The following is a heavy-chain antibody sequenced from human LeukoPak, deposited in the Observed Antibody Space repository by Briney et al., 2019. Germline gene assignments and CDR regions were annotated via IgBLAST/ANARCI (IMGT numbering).Heavy chain of an antibody. CDR2: ISSSSSYI. Sequence: GGSLRPSCEASGFIFSNYHMDWVRQAPGKGLEWVSSISSSSSYIYYADSVKGRFTISRDNAKNSLYLQMNSLRAEDTAVYYCARVQAAAGSYYFDYWGQGTLVTVSS. D-gene: IGHD6-13*01. J-gene: IGHJ4*02. CDR3: ARVQAAAGSYYFDY. V-gene: IGHV3-21*01. CDR1: GFIFSNYH.